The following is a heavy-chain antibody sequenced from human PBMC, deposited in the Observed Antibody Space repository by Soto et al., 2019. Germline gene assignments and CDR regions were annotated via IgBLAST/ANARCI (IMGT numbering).Heavy chain of an antibody. D-gene: IGHD3-3*01. Sequence: SETLSLTCTVSGGSISSSSYYWGWIRQPPGKGLEWIGSIYYSGSTNYNTSLKNRITISVDTSKKQFYLKLRSVTAADTSVYYCASEDFWSGRFDYWGQGTLVTVSS. J-gene: IGHJ4*02. V-gene: IGHV4-39*07. CDR2: IYYSGST. CDR1: GGSISSSSYY. CDR3: ASEDFWSGRFDY.